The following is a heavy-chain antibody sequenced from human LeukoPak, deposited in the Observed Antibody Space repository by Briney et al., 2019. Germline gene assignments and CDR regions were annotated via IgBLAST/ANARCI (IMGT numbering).Heavy chain of an antibody. CDR2: IYSGGST. CDR1: GFTVSSNY. J-gene: IGHJ4*02. V-gene: IGHV3-53*04. Sequence: PGGSLRLSCAASGFTVSSNYMSWVRQAPGKGLEWASVIYSGGSTYYADSVKGRFTISRHNSKNTLYLQMNSLRAEDAAVYYCARAPYWSGYDYWGQGTLVTVSS. CDR3: ARAPYWSGYDY. D-gene: IGHD3-3*01.